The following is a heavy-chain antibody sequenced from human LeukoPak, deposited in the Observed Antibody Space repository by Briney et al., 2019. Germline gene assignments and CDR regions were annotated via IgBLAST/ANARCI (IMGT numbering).Heavy chain of an antibody. V-gene: IGHV3-20*04. CDR3: ARDLRPSYGGNSGLIDY. CDR1: GFTFDDYG. D-gene: IGHD4-23*01. J-gene: IGHJ4*02. CDR2: IDWNGGST. Sequence: PGGSLRLSCAASGFTFDDYGMNWVRQAPGKGLEWVSDIDWNGGSTGYADSVKGRFTISRDNAENSLYLQMNTLTAEDTAVYYCARDLRPSYGGNSGLIDYWGQGTLVTVSS.